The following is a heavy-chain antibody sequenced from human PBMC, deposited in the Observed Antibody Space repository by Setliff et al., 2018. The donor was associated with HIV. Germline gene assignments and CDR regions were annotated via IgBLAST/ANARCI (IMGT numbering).Heavy chain of an antibody. CDR3: ARGSESLTYFDN. D-gene: IGHD3-10*01. CDR2: IDWDDAK. V-gene: IGHV2-70*11. CDR1: GFSLSPRGMS. J-gene: IGHJ4*02. Sequence: SGPTGEPTQTLTLTCTFSGFSLSPRGMSVSWIRQPPGKALEWLARIDWDDAKYYSTSLKTRLTISKDTSKNQVVLTMTNMDPVDTATYYCARGSESLTYFDNLGPGTLVTVS.